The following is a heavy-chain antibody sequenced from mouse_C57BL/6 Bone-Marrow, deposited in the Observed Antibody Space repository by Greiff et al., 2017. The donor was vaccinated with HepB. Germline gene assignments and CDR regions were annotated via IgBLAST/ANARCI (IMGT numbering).Heavy chain of an antibody. J-gene: IGHJ1*03. CDR2: IQPNSGST. Sequence: VQLQQPGAELVKPGASVKLSCKASGYTFTSYWMHWVKQRPGQGLEWIGMIQPNSGSTNYNEKFKSKATLTVDKSSSTAYMQLSSLTSEDSAVYYCARVTTVVATDWYFDVWGTGTTVTVSS. D-gene: IGHD1-1*01. CDR3: ARVTTVVATDWYFDV. V-gene: IGHV1-64*01. CDR1: GYTFTSYW.